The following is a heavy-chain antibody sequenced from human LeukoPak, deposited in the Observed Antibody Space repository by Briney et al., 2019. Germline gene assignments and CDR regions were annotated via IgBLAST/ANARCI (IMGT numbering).Heavy chain of an antibody. CDR2: IYYSGST. Sequence: SETLSLTCSVSGGSISSYYWSCIRQPPGKGLDWIGYIYYSGSTNYNPSLKSRVTISVDTSKNQFSLKLSSVTAADTAVYFCARGFRGDNFDYWGQGTLVTVSS. CDR1: GGSISSYY. D-gene: IGHD7-27*01. J-gene: IGHJ4*02. CDR3: ARGFRGDNFDY. V-gene: IGHV4-59*08.